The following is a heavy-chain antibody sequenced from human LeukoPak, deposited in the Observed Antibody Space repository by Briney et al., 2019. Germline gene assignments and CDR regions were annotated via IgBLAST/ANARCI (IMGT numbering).Heavy chain of an antibody. Sequence: GGSLRISCAASGFTVISNYMTWVRQAPGKGLEWVSVISSGGSTYYADSVKGRFTISRDNSKNTLYLQMNSLRAEDTAVYYCARASPADYYGMDVWGQGTTVTVSS. J-gene: IGHJ6*02. CDR1: GFTVISNY. V-gene: IGHV3-66*01. D-gene: IGHD6-6*01. CDR3: ARASPADYYGMDV. CDR2: ISSGGST.